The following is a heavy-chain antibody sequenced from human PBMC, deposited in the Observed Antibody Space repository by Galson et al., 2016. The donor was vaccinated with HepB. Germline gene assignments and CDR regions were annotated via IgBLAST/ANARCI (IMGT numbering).Heavy chain of an antibody. CDR3: VRGYGDYTFDY. D-gene: IGHD4-17*01. Sequence: YTDSVKGRFTISRDNARNSLNLQMNNLRDENTAAYYCVRGYGDYTFDYWGQGTLVTVSS. J-gene: IGHJ4*02. V-gene: IGHV3-48*02.